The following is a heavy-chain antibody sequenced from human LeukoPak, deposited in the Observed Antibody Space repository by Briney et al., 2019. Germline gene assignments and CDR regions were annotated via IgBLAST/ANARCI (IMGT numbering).Heavy chain of an antibody. D-gene: IGHD6-19*01. J-gene: IGHJ5*02. CDR2: ISAYNGNT. CDR3: ARDPGYSSGWYSNWFDP. Sequence: ASVKASCKASGYTFTSYGISWVRQAPGQGLEWMGWISAYNGNTNYAQKLQGRVTMTTDTSTSTAYMELRSLRSDDTAVYYCARDPGYSSGWYSNWFDPWGQGTLVTVSS. V-gene: IGHV1-18*01. CDR1: GYTFTSYG.